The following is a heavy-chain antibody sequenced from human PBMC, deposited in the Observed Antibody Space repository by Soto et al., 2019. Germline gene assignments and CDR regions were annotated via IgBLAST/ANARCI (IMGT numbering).Heavy chain of an antibody. Sequence: QVQLQESGPGLVKPSETLSLTCTVSGASISRYYWSWIRQSPGKGLEWIGYMYYSGNANYNPSLRSRITISVDTSKNQFSLNLNSVTAADTAVYYCAREYPVHSAYFDYWGQGILVTVS. J-gene: IGHJ4*02. CDR3: AREYPVHSAYFDY. V-gene: IGHV4-59*01. CDR2: MYYSGNA. D-gene: IGHD1-26*01. CDR1: GASISRYY.